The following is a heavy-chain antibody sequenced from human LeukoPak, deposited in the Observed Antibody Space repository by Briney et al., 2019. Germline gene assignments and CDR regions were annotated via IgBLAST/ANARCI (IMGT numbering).Heavy chain of an antibody. V-gene: IGHV4-39*01. CDR2: IYYSGST. CDR3: ASQHRLDY. CDR1: GGSISSSSYY. J-gene: IGHJ4*02. D-gene: IGHD3-16*01. Sequence: SETLSLTCTVSGGSISSSSYYWGWVRQPPGKGLEWIVSIYYSGSTYYNPSLKSRVTISVDTSKNQFSLKLSSVTAADTAVYYCASQHRLDYWGQGTLVTVSS.